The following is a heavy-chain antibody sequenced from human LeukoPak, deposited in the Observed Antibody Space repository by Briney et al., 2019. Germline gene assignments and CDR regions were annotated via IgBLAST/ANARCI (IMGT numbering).Heavy chain of an antibody. CDR1: GGSISSGSYY. Sequence: SETLSLTCTVSGGSISSGSYYWSWIRQPAGKGLEWIGRIYTSGSTNYNPSLKSRVTISVDTSKNQFSLKLSSVTAADTAVYYCARGVVVPAAPYNWFDPWGQGTLVTVSS. J-gene: IGHJ5*02. V-gene: IGHV4-61*02. CDR3: ARGVVVPAAPYNWFDP. D-gene: IGHD2-2*01. CDR2: IYTSGST.